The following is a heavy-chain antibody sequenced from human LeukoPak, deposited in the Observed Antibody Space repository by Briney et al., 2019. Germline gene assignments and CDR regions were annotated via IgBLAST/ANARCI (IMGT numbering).Heavy chain of an antibody. D-gene: IGHD5-24*01. CDR1: GYTFTSYY. Sequence: ASVKVSCKASGYTFTSYYMHWVRQAPGQGLEWMGIINPSGGSTTYAQKFQGRVTMTRDMSTSTVYMELSSRRSEDTAVYYCAREAVEMATIKAFDIWGQGKMVTVSS. J-gene: IGHJ3*02. V-gene: IGHV1-46*01. CDR2: INPSGGST. CDR3: AREAVEMATIKAFDI.